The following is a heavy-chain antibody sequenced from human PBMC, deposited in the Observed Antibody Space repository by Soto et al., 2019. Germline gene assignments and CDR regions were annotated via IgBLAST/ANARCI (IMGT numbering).Heavy chain of an antibody. CDR3: ARDGYCSSTSGYEAHYYYYGLAV. J-gene: IGHJ6*02. CDR1: GGTFSSYT. CDR2: IIPILGIA. V-gene: IGHV1-69*10. Sequence: VKVSCKASGGTFSSYTISWVRQAPGQGLEWMGRIIPILGIANYAQKFQGRVTITADKSTSTAYMELSSLRSEDTAVYYCARDGYCSSTSGYEAHYYYYGLAVWGQGTTVTVSS. D-gene: IGHD2-2*03.